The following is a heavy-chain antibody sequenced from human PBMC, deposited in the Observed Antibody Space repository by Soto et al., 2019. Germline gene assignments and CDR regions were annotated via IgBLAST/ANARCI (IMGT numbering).Heavy chain of an antibody. CDR2: INPNSGGT. CDR1: GYTFTGYY. V-gene: IGHV1-2*04. J-gene: IGHJ6*02. D-gene: IGHD3-10*01. Sequence: ASVKVSCKASGYTFTGYYMHWVRQAPGQGLEWMGWINPNSGGTNYAQKFQGWVTMTRDTSISTAYMELTSLRSDDTAVYYCARGSIFGADESPKYYYGLDVWGQGTTVTVSS. CDR3: ARGSIFGADESPKYYYGLDV.